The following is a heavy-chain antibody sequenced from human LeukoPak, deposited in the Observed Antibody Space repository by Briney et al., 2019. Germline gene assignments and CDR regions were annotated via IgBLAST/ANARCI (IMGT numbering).Heavy chain of an antibody. CDR2: ISSDETNI. CDR1: GFTFSNYG. CDR3: AKDPYRVVFATGNYLDP. J-gene: IGHJ5*02. D-gene: IGHD2-15*01. Sequence: GGSLRLSCATSGFTFSNYGMHWVRQAPGKGLEWVAVISSDETNIRYGDSVRGRFTVSRDNARNTVYLQMNSLGADDTAVYYCAKDPYRVVFATGNYLDPWGQGTLVTVSS. V-gene: IGHV3-30*18.